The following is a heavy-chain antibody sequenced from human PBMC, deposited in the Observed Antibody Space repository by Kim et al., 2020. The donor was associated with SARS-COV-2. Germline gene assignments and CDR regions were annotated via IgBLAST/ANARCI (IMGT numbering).Heavy chain of an antibody. CDR3: SFVFISVALLLYY. Sequence: SETLSLTCIVSGGSISSGGYYWSWIRQHPGQEMAWICYIYYSVSTYYNPSLQSRVTISLDTSNNPFSLQLSSVTVADTAVYFFSFVFISVALLLYYCAQ. D-gene: IGHD2-21*01. CDR1: GGSISSGGYY. J-gene: IGHJ4*02. V-gene: IGHV4-31*03. CDR2: IYYSVST.